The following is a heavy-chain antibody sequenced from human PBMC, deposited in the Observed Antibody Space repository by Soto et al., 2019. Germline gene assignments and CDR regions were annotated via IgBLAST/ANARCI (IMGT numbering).Heavy chain of an antibody. CDR1: GGSFSGYY. CDR3: ARGVDIVVVPAATKGWFDP. D-gene: IGHD2-2*01. Sequence: QVQLQQWGAGLLKPSETLSLTCAVYGGSFSGYYWSWIRQPPGKGLEWIGEINHSGSTNYNPSLKSRVTTSVDTSKNHFSLKLSSVTAADTAVYYCARGVDIVVVPAATKGWFDPWGQGTLVTVSS. J-gene: IGHJ5*02. V-gene: IGHV4-34*01. CDR2: INHSGST.